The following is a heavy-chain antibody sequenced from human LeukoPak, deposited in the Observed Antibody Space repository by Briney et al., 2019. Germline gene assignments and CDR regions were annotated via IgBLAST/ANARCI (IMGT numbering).Heavy chain of an antibody. Sequence: NPSETLSLTCTVSGGYISTYYWSWIRQSPGKGLEWIGSIYYSGSPNHNPSLKSRVSISVDTSKNQFSLELSSVTAADTAVYYCAVNSTKHTFDIWGQGTMVTVSS. J-gene: IGHJ3*02. D-gene: IGHD5/OR15-5a*01. CDR3: AVNSTKHTFDI. V-gene: IGHV4-59*08. CDR1: GGYISTYY. CDR2: IYYSGSP.